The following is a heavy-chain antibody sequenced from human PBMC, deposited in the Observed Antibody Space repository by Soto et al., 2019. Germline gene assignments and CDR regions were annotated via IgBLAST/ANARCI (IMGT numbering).Heavy chain of an antibody. CDR1: GFTFSSYG. CDR3: AKPFIGAHGEYSSFDP. D-gene: IGHD6-6*01. J-gene: IGHJ5*02. Sequence: QVQLVESGGGVVQPGRSLRLSCAASGFTFSSYGMHWVRQAPGKGLEWVAVISYDGSNKYYADSVKGRFTISRDNSKNTLYLQMNSLRAEDTAVYYCAKPFIGAHGEYSSFDPWGQGTLVTVSS. CDR2: ISYDGSNK. V-gene: IGHV3-30*18.